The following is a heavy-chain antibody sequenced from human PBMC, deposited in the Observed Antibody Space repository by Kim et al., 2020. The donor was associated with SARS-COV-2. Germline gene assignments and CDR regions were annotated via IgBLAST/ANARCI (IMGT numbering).Heavy chain of an antibody. J-gene: IGHJ4*02. CDR1: GFTFSRYA. Sequence: GGSLRLSCAASGFTFSRYAMSWVRQAPGKGPEWVSPISGSGGNTHYADSVKGRFSISRDNSKETLYLQMNSLITEDTAVYSCAKWPEGEPRLIDSWGPGTLLTVSS. CDR2: ISGSGGNT. CDR3: AKWPEGEPRLIDS. D-gene: IGHD3-16*01. V-gene: IGHV3-23*01.